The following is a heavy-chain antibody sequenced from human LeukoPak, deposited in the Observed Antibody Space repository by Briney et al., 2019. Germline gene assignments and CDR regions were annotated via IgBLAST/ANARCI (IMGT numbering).Heavy chain of an antibody. CDR1: EFTFSDYY. CDR3: AKHAVWSGYYFDY. CDR2: ISYSGDTI. D-gene: IGHD3-3*01. Sequence: GGSLRLSCAASEFTFSDYYMSWLRQAPGKGLEWVSYISYSGDTIYYADSVKGRFTVSRDNAKNSLYLQMNSLRAEDTAVYYCAKHAVWSGYYFDYWGQGTLVTVSS. J-gene: IGHJ4*02. V-gene: IGHV3-11*01.